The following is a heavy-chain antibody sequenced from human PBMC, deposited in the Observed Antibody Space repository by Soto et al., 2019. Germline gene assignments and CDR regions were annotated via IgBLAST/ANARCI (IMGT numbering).Heavy chain of an antibody. J-gene: IGHJ4*02. V-gene: IGHV3-33*01. Sequence: QPGGSLRLSCAASRFPFSSYGMHWVRQAPGKGLDWVAVIWYDGSNKDYADSVKGRFTISRDNSKNTLFLQMNNLRVDDSAVYYCASSINWGQGTLVTVSS. CDR1: RFPFSSYG. CDR3: ASSIN. CDR2: IWYDGSNK.